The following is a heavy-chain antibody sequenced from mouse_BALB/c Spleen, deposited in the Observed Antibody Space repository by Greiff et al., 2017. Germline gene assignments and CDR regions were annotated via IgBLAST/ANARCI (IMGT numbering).Heavy chain of an antibody. Sequence: EVKLMESGGGLVQPGGSLKLSCAASGFTFSSYGMPWVRQTPDKRLELVATINSNGGSTYYPDSVKGRFTISRDNAKNTLYLQMSSLKSEDTAMYYWARDKYYGSSDVGWYFNVWGTGTTVTASS. CDR1: GFTFSSYG. CDR3: ARDKYYGSSDVGWYFNV. V-gene: IGHV5-6-3*01. D-gene: IGHD1-1*01. CDR2: INSNGGST. J-gene: IGHJ1*03.